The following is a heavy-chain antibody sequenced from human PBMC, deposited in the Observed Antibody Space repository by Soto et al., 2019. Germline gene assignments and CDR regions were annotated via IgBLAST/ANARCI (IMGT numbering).Heavy chain of an antibody. CDR2: INHSGST. D-gene: IGHD1-1*01. CDR1: CGYFSDHY. Sequence: SEPMPLTCAVYCGYFSDHYWRRILKTTRKGLEWSGEINHSGSTNYNPSLKSRVTISVDTSKNQFSLKLSSVTAADTAVYYCARGTTGTTGAFDIWGQGTMVTGSS. V-gene: IGHV4-34*01. CDR3: ARGTTGTTGAFDI. J-gene: IGHJ3*02.